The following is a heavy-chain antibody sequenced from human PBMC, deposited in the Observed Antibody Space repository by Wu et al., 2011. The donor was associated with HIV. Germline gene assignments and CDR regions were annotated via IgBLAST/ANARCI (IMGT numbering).Heavy chain of an antibody. D-gene: IGHD6-13*01. V-gene: IGHV1-46*01. CDR2: INPSGGST. Sequence: QVQLVQSGAEVKKPGASVKVSCKASGYTFTSYYMHWVRQAPGQGLEWMGIINPSGGSTSYAQKFQGRVTMTRDTSTSTVYMELSSLRSEDTAVYYCASTRRFAAAGKDWGQGTLVTVSS. CDR1: GYTFTSYY. J-gene: IGHJ4*02. CDR3: ASTRRFAAAGKD.